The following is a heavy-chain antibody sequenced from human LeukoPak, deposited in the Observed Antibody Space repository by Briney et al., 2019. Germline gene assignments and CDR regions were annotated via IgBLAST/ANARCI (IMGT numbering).Heavy chain of an antibody. J-gene: IGHJ2*01. Sequence: GRSLRLSCAASGFTFSNYAIHWVRQAPGKGLEWVAVISYDGSNKYYADSVKGRFTISRDNSKNTLYLQMNSLRAEDTAVYYCARARVDIAMFTWLNWYFDLWGRGTLVTVSS. CDR1: GFTFSNYA. D-gene: IGHD5-18*01. CDR2: ISYDGSNK. V-gene: IGHV3-30-3*01. CDR3: ARARVDIAMFTWLNWYFDL.